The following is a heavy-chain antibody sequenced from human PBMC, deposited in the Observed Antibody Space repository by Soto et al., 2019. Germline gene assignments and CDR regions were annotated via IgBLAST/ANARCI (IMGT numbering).Heavy chain of an antibody. CDR2: ISAYNGNT. J-gene: IGHJ4*02. D-gene: IGHD1-1*01. CDR3: ARGQKLFQDGRFDY. Sequence: QVQLVQSGAEVKKPGASVRVSCKASGYTFTSYGITWVRQAPGQGLEWMGWISAYNGNTNYAQRLQGRVTITTDTSTTTAYMELRSLRSDDTAVYYCARGQKLFQDGRFDYWGQGTLVTVSS. V-gene: IGHV1-18*01. CDR1: GYTFTSYG.